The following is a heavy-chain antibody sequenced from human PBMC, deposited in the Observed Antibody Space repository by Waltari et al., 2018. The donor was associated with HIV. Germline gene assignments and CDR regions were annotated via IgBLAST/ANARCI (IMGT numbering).Heavy chain of an antibody. Sequence: EVQLVESGGGLVQPGGSLRLSCAASGFTFSSYEMNWVRQAPGKGLEWVSYISSSGSTIYYADSVKGRSTISRDNAKNSLYLQMNSLRAEDTAVYYCARVVLRSSGRVYWGQGTLVTVSS. D-gene: IGHD6-19*01. V-gene: IGHV3-48*03. J-gene: IGHJ4*02. CDR1: GFTFSSYE. CDR2: ISSSGSTI. CDR3: ARVVLRSSGRVY.